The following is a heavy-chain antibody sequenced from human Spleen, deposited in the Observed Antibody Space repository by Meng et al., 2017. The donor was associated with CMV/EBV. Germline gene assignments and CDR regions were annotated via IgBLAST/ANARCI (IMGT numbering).Heavy chain of an antibody. CDR2: ISGSGGST. V-gene: IGHV3-23*01. Sequence: GGSLRLSCAASGFIFRNYAMSWVRQAPGKGLEWVSGISGSGGSTYYADSVKGRFTISRDNSDYTVDLQMNSLRAEDTAVYYCAKDRLYYYDTSGYNWFDPWGQGTLVTVSS. D-gene: IGHD3-22*01. CDR1: GFIFRNYA. J-gene: IGHJ5*02. CDR3: AKDRLYYYDTSGYNWFDP.